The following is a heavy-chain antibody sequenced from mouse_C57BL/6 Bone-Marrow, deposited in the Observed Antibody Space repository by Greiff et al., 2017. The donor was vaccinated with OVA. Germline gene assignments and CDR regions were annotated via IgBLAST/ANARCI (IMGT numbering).Heavy chain of an antibody. CDR2: ILPRIGRT. V-gene: IGHV15-2*01. CDR3: TRTVVDDDWYFDV. J-gene: IGHJ1*03. Sequence: QVQLQQSGSELRSPGSSVKLSCKDFDSEVFPIAYMSWVRQKPGHGFEWIGGILPRIGRTIYGEKFEDKATLDADTLSNTTYLELNSLTSEDSAIDYCTRTVVDDDWYFDVWGTGTTVTVSS. D-gene: IGHD1-1*01. CDR1: DSEVFPIAY.